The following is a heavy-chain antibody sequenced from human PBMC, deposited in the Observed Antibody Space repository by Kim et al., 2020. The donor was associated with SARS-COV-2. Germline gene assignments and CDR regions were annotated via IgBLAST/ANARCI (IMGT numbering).Heavy chain of an antibody. J-gene: IGHJ3*02. CDR1: GFTFSSEW. CDR2: INPYGSIT. CDR3: ARGIVRTKGAFDI. D-gene: IGHD2-2*01. Sequence: GGSLRLSCAASGFTFSSEWMHWVRQGPGMGLVWVSRINPYGSITNYADSVKGRFTISRDNAKNTLYLQMNSLRAEDTALYYCARGIVRTKGAFDIWGQGAMVTVSS. V-gene: IGHV3-74*01.